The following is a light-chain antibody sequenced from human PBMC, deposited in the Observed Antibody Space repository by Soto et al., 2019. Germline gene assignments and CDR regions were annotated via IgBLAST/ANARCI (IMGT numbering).Light chain of an antibody. CDR2: GAS. V-gene: IGKV3-15*01. CDR3: QQYNNWART. Sequence: EIVMTQSPATLSVSPGERATLSCRASQSVSSNLAWYQQKPGQAPRLLINGASTRATGIPARFSVSGSGTEFTLTISSLQSEDFAVYYCQQYNNWARTFGQGTKVEIK. J-gene: IGKJ1*01. CDR1: QSVSSN.